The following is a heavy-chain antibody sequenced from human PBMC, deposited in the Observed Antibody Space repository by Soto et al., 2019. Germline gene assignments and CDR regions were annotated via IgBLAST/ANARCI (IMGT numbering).Heavy chain of an antibody. J-gene: IGHJ5*02. CDR2: INPNSGGT. CDR3: ARVAIVVVMGWFDP. D-gene: IGHD3-22*01. Sequence: QVQLVQSGAEVKKPGASVKVSCKASGYTFTGYYMHWVRQAPGQGLEWMGWINPNSGGTNYAQKFQGRFTMARDTSISAAYMELSRLRSDDTAVYYCARVAIVVVMGWFDPWGQGTLVTVSS. V-gene: IGHV1-2*02. CDR1: GYTFTGYY.